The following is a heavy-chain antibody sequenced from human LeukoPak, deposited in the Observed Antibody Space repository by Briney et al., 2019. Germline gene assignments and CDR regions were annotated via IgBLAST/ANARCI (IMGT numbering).Heavy chain of an antibody. CDR1: GGSFSGYY. V-gene: IGHV4-34*01. CDR3: ARGLREHWQWPLDY. Sequence: SETLSLTCAVYGGSFSGYYWSWIRQPPGKGLEWIGEINHSGSTNYNPSLKSRVTISVDTSKNQFSLKLSSVTAADTAVYYCARGLREHWQWPLDYWGQGTLVTVSS. CDR2: INHSGST. D-gene: IGHD6-19*01. J-gene: IGHJ4*02.